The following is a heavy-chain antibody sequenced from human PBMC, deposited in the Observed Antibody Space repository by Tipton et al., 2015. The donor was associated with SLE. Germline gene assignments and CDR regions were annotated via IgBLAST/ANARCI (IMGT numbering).Heavy chain of an antibody. CDR1: DGSFNGYF. V-gene: IGHV4-34*12. CDR3: ARSPRFGEFRGWFDP. CDR2: IIHSGVT. Sequence: TLSLTCAVSDGSFNGYFWTWIRQPPGKGLEWIAEIIHSGVTNYNPSLESRVAMSVDTSKNQFFLKLTSVSAADTAVYYCARSPRFGEFRGWFDPWGQGTLVTVSS. J-gene: IGHJ5*02. D-gene: IGHD3-10*01.